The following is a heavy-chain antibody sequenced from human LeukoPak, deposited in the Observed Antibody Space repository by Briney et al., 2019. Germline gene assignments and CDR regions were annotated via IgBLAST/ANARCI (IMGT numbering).Heavy chain of an antibody. V-gene: IGHV4-4*07. CDR2: IYTSGST. CDR3: AREYDSSGYYSFDY. Sequence: SETLSLTCTVSGGSISSYYWSWIRQPAGKGLEWIGRIYTSGSTNYNPSLKSRATISVDTSKNQFSLKLSSVTAADTAVYYCAREYDSSGYYSFDYWGQGTLVTVSS. J-gene: IGHJ4*02. CDR1: GGSISSYY. D-gene: IGHD3-22*01.